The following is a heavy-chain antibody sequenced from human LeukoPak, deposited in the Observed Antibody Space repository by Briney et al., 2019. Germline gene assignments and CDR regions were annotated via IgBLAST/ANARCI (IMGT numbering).Heavy chain of an antibody. Sequence: GGSLRLSCAASGFTFSSYDMHWVRHTTGKGLEWVSGIGTAGDTYYPGSVKGRFTISGEIAKNSLYLQMNSLRAGDTAVYYCVRGHILTGFDYWGQGTLVTVSS. CDR1: GFTFSSYD. CDR2: IGTAGDT. CDR3: VRGHILTGFDY. D-gene: IGHD3-9*01. J-gene: IGHJ4*02. V-gene: IGHV3-13*01.